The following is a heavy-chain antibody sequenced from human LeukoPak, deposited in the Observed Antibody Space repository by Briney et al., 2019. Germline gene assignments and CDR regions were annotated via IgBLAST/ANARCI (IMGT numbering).Heavy chain of an antibody. D-gene: IGHD6-13*01. Sequence: GGSLRLSCAVSGFTFSSYGMHWVRQAPGKGLEWVAVISYDGSKRYYADSVKGRFTISRENAKNSLYLQMNSLRAGDTAVYYCARAAYSSTWYSRYFDLWGRGTLVTVSS. J-gene: IGHJ2*01. V-gene: IGHV3-30*03. CDR3: ARAAYSSTWYSRYFDL. CDR1: GFTFSSYG. CDR2: ISYDGSKR.